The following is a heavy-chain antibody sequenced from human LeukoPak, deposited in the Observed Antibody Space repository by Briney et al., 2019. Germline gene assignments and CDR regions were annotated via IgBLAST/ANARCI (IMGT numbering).Heavy chain of an antibody. Sequence: PGGSLRLSCAASGLAFSGYAMSWVRQPPGKGLEWVSVISRSGGSTYYADSVKGRFTISRDNSKNTLYLQMNSLRAEDTALYYCAKDDPDHTLIAAAGTDWGQGTLVTVSS. D-gene: IGHD6-13*01. CDR2: ISRSGGST. CDR3: AKDDPDHTLIAAAGTD. V-gene: IGHV3-23*01. CDR1: GLAFSGYA. J-gene: IGHJ4*02.